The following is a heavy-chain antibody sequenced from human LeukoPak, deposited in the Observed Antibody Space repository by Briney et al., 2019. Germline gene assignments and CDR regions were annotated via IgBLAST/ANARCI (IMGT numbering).Heavy chain of an antibody. D-gene: IGHD2-15*01. CDR3: AGEPGYCSGGSCYGGWFDP. Sequence: SETLSLTCAVYGGSFSGNYRSWIRQPPGKGLEWIGEINHSGNTDYNPSVKSRVTISVDTSKNQLSLKLSSVTAADTAVYYCAGEPGYCSGGSCYGGWFDPWGQGTLVTVSS. V-gene: IGHV4-34*01. CDR1: GGSFSGNY. CDR2: INHSGNT. J-gene: IGHJ5*02.